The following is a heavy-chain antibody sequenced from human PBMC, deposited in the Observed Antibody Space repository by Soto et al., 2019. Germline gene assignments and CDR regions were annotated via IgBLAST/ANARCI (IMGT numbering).Heavy chain of an antibody. CDR2: IYYSGST. CDR1: GGSINNYY. CDR3: ARAESSLYYFDY. Sequence: SETLSLTCTVSGGSINNYYWSWIRQPPGKGLEWIGYIYYSGSTNYNPSLKSRVTTSVDMSKNQFSLRLSSVTAADTAVYYCARAESSLYYFDYWGLGTLVTVSS. J-gene: IGHJ4*02. V-gene: IGHV4-59*01. D-gene: IGHD6-13*01.